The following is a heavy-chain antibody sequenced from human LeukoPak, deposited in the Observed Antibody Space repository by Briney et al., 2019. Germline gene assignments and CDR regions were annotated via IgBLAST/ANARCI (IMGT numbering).Heavy chain of an antibody. CDR1: GFTFSSYA. CDR3: AKDGYCSSTSCPKSGRQDDY. CDR2: ISYDGSNK. D-gene: IGHD2-2*01. J-gene: IGHJ4*02. V-gene: IGHV3-30-3*01. Sequence: GGSLRLSCAASGFTFSSYAMHWVRQAPGKGLEWVAVISYDGSNKYYADSVKGRFTISRDNSKNTLYLQMNSLRAEDTAVYYCAKDGYCSSTSCPKSGRQDDYWGQGTLVTVSS.